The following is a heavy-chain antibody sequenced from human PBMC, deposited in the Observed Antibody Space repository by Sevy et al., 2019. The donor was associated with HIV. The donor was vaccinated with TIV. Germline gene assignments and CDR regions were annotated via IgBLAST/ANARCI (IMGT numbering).Heavy chain of an antibody. CDR3: AKDSDGSIYYNPFDF. CDR1: GLIFRNYA. CDR2: IRGSGGTT. Sequence: GGSLRLSCAASGLIFRNYALSWVRQAPGKGLEWVSAIRGSGGTTHYSDSVKGRFTISRDNSKKTLYLQMNSLRAEDTAVYFCAKDSDGSIYYNPFDFWGPGTLVTVSS. D-gene: IGHD3-22*01. J-gene: IGHJ4*02. V-gene: IGHV3-23*01.